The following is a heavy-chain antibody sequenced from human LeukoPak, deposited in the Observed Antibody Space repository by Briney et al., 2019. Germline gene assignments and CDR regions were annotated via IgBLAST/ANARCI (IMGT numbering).Heavy chain of an antibody. CDR1: GFTFSSYN. CDR3: ARGVGESLYGMDV. Sequence: KAGGSLRLSCAASGFTFSSYNLNWVRQAPGKGLEWVSSISSSSTYIYYADSVKGRFTISRDNAKNSLYLQMNSLRAEDTAVYYCARGVGESLYGMDVWGQGTTVTVSS. CDR2: ISSSSTYI. J-gene: IGHJ6*02. V-gene: IGHV3-21*01. D-gene: IGHD3-10*01.